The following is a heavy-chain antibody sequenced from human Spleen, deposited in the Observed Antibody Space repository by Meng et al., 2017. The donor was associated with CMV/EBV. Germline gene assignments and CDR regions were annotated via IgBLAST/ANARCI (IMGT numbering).Heavy chain of an antibody. D-gene: IGHD5-24*01. CDR2: ISGFDGHT. CDR1: GYRFKSYG. V-gene: IGHV1-18*01. J-gene: IGHJ4*02. CDR3: ARDENGYNGQDF. Sequence: VKVSCKASGYRFKSYGVSWVRQAPGQGLEWMGWISGFDGHTNDAPKFQGRVTLTIETSTSTAYMELTSLRSDDTAVYFCARDENGYNGQDFWGQGTLVTVSS.